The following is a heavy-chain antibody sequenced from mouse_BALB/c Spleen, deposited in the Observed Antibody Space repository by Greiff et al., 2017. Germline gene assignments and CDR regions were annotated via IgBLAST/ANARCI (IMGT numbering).Heavy chain of an antibody. CDR2: IWGDGST. CDR3: ARDEGIYDGYSPFAY. J-gene: IGHJ3*01. CDR1: GFSLTGYG. Sequence: VQLQQSGPGLVAPSQSLSITCTVSGFSLTGYGVNWVRQPPGKGLEWLGMIWGDGSTDYNSALKSRLSISKDNSKSQVFLKMNSLQTDDTARYYCARDEGIYDGYSPFAYWGQGTLVTVSA. D-gene: IGHD2-3*01. V-gene: IGHV2-6-7*01.